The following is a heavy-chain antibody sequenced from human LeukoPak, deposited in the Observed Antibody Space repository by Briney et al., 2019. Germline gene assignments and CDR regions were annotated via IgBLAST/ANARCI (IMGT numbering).Heavy chain of an antibody. Sequence: TGGSLRLSCAASGFTFSSYSMNWVRQAPGKGLEWVSSISSSNSSIHYADSVKGRFTISRDNAKNSLYLQMNSLRAEDTAVYYCARRVTPNSFDYWGQGTLVTVSS. J-gene: IGHJ4*02. D-gene: IGHD2-21*02. CDR1: GFTFSSYS. V-gene: IGHV3-21*01. CDR2: ISSSNSSI. CDR3: ARRVTPNSFDY.